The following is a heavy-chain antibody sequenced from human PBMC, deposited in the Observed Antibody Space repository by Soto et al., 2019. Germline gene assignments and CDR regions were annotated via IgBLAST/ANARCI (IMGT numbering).Heavy chain of an antibody. Sequence: QVQLVQSGAEVKKPGASVKVSCKASGYTFTNYGINWVRQAPGHGLEWLGWVSAYNGERRYAQRVQERVIMTTDTSTPTADMELRRLRSDDTAVYYCSRGTSIPAAGDYWGQGTLFTVSS. CDR3: SRGTSIPAAGDY. D-gene: IGHD6-6*01. CDR1: GYTFTNYG. CDR2: VSAYNGER. J-gene: IGHJ4*01. V-gene: IGHV1-18*01.